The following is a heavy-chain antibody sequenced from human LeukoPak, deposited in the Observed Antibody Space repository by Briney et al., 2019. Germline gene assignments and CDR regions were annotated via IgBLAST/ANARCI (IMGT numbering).Heavy chain of an antibody. V-gene: IGHV4-4*07. CDR1: GGSISSYY. Sequence: SETLSLTCTVSGGSISSYYWSWIRQPAGKGLEWIGRIYTSGSTNYNPSLKSRVTMSVDTSKNQFSLKLSSVTAADTAVYYCAREGIYGTRRYFDLWGRGTLVTVSS. CDR3: AREGIYGTRRYFDL. D-gene: IGHD1/OR15-1a*01. CDR2: IYTSGST. J-gene: IGHJ2*01.